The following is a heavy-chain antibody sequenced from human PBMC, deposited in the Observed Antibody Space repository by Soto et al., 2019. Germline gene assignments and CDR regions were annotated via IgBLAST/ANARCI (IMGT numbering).Heavy chain of an antibody. CDR3: ARAKLPAARFVGWFDP. D-gene: IGHD2-2*01. CDR1: GGSISSGGYS. J-gene: IGHJ5*02. Sequence: PSETLSLTCAVCGGSISSGGYSWSWIRQPPGKGLEWIGYIYHSGSTYYNPSLQTRVTISVDRSRNQFSLKLSSVTAADTAVYYCARAKLPAARFVGWFDPWGQGTLVTVSS. V-gene: IGHV4-30-2*01. CDR2: IYHSGST.